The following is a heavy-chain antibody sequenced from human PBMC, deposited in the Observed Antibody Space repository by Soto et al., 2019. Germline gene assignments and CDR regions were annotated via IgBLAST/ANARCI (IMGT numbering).Heavy chain of an antibody. Sequence: QVQRVESGGGVVQPGRSLRLSCAASGFTFSSYGMHWVRQAPGKGLEWVAVIWYDGSNEYYADSVKGRFTISRDNSKNMLYLQMNSLRAEDTAVYYCARELITLFGVVPERGIDYWGQRTLVTVSS. J-gene: IGHJ4*02. CDR2: IWYDGSNE. CDR1: GFTFSSYG. V-gene: IGHV3-33*01. CDR3: ARELITLFGVVPERGIDY. D-gene: IGHD3-3*01.